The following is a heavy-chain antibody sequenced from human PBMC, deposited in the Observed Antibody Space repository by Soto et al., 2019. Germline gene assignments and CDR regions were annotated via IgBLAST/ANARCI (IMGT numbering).Heavy chain of an antibody. J-gene: IGHJ4*02. CDR3: ARDITVAGYVENY. Sequence: SVKVSCKASGYTFTSYGISWVRQAPGQGLEWMGGIIPIFGTANYAQKFQGRVTITADESTSTAYMELSSLRSEDTAVYYCARDITVAGYVENYWGQGTLVTVSS. CDR2: IIPIFGTA. D-gene: IGHD6-19*01. CDR1: GYTFTSYG. V-gene: IGHV1-69*13.